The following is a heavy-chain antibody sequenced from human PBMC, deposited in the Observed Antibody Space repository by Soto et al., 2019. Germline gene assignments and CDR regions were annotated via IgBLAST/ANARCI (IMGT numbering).Heavy chain of an antibody. Sequence: RASVKVSCKASGYTFTDYFIHWVRQAPGQGLEWMGCINPYSGGTNSAQNFQGRVTMTRDTSISTAYMELTSLRSDDTAVYYCVRDRSYPFYFDSWGQGTLVTVSS. V-gene: IGHV1-2*02. J-gene: IGHJ4*02. CDR2: INPYSGGT. D-gene: IGHD3-10*01. CDR3: VRDRSYPFYFDS. CDR1: GYTFTDYF.